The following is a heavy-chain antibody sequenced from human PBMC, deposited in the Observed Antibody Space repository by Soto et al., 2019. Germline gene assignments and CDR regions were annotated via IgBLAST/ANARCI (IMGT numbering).Heavy chain of an antibody. J-gene: IGHJ6*03. D-gene: IGHD2-8*01. CDR2: IYYSGST. Sequence: PSETLSLTCTVSGGSISSSSYYWGWIRQPPGKGLEWIGSIYYSGSTYYNPSLKSRVTISVDTSKNQFSLKLSSVTAADTAVYYCAGSRCTNGVCLDYYYYSTDVRCTGTTVTLSS. CDR3: AGSRCTNGVCLDYYYYSTDV. V-gene: IGHV4-39*01. CDR1: GGSISSSSYY.